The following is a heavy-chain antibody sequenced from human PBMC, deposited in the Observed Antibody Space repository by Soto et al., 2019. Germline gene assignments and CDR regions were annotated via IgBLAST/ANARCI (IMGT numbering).Heavy chain of an antibody. V-gene: IGHV1-18*01. D-gene: IGHD4-17*01. J-gene: IGHJ6*03. CDR2: ISAYNGNT. CDR1: GYTFTSYG. CDR3: ARPTGGSTLDTYYYMYV. Sequence: ASVKVSCKASGYTFTSYGISWVRQAPGQGLEWMGWISAYNGNTNYAQKLQGRVTMTTDTSTSTAYMELRSLRSDDTAVYYCARPTGGSTLDTYYYMYVWGKGTTVTVSS.